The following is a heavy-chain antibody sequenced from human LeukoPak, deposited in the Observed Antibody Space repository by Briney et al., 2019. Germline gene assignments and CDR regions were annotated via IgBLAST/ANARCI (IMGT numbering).Heavy chain of an antibody. CDR1: GFTFSHYW. V-gene: IGHV3-7*04. CDR3: ARDLGWSSSGSDPEYDVFDI. D-gene: IGHD3-10*01. Sequence: PGGSLRLSCAASGFTFSHYWLTWVRQAPGKGLEWVANINQEENKKNYADSMKGRFTISRDNAKNSLYLQMNSLRAEDTAVYYCARDLGWSSSGSDPEYDVFDIWGQGTVVTVSS. J-gene: IGHJ3*02. CDR2: INQEENKK.